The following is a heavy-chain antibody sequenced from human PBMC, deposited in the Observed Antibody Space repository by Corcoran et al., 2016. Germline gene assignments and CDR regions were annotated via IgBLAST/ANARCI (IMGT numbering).Heavy chain of an antibody. Sequence: QLQLQESGPGLVKPSGTLSLTCAVSGDSISGSDNYHWGWIRQPPGKGLEWIASIYYTGSTYYNASLESRVTISVDTSKNQFSLKLNSVTAADTAMYYCAKIRGGSCCQHWGQGTLITVSS. V-gene: IGHV4-39*07. D-gene: IGHD3-10*01. CDR3: AKIRGGSCCQH. CDR1: GDSISGSDNYH. CDR2: IYYTGST. J-gene: IGHJ1*01.